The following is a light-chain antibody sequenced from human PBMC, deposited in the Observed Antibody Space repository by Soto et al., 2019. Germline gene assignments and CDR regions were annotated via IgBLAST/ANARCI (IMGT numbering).Light chain of an antibody. CDR3: QKYNSAPLT. J-gene: IGKJ4*01. CDR1: QGISSY. Sequence: DIQLTQSPSFLSASVGDRFTITCRASQGISSYLAWYQQKPGKAPKLLIYAASTLQSGVPSRFSGSGSGTEFTLTISSLQPEDVATYYCQKYNSAPLTFGGGTKVDI. CDR2: AAS. V-gene: IGKV1-9*01.